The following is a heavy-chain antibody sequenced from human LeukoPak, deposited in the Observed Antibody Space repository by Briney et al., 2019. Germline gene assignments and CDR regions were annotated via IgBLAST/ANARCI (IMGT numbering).Heavy chain of an antibody. V-gene: IGHV3-21*04. J-gene: IGHJ4*02. D-gene: IGHD5-24*01. CDR2: ISSSGYYI. Sequence: GGSLRLSCAASGFTFSTYTMNWVRQAPGKGLEWVSSISSSGYYIYYADSVKGRFTISRDNSENTLYLQMKSLRAEDTAVYYCARGDGYNFFDYWGQGTLVTVSS. CDR1: GFTFSTYT. CDR3: ARGDGYNFFDY.